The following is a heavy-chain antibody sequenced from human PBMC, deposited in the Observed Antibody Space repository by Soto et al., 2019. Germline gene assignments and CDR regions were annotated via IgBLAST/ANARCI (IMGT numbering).Heavy chain of an antibody. CDR3: ARHGQLYNSGWYLNWFDP. D-gene: IGHD6-19*01. J-gene: IGHJ5*02. CDR1: GGSISSGGYS. V-gene: IGHV4-30-2*03. CDR2: IYHSGST. Sequence: SETLSLTCAVSGGSISSGGYSWSWIRQPPGKGLEWIAYIYHSGSTYYNPSLKSRLTISVDTSEDQFSLKLSSVSAADTAVYYCARHGQLYNSGWYLNWFDPWGQGTLVTVSS.